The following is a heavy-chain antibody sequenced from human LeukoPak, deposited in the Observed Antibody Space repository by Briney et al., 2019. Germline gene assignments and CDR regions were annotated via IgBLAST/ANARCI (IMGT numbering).Heavy chain of an antibody. D-gene: IGHD7-27*01. J-gene: IGHJ4*02. CDR3: AKGSNWGSGWYFDF. Sequence: GGSLRLSCAASGFTFSSYVMGWVRQAPGKGLEWVSSITSSGSTTYYADSVKGRFTISRDNSENTLYLQMSSLRADETDLYYCAKGSNWGSGWYFDFWGQGALVNGSS. CDR2: ITSSGSTT. CDR1: GFTFSSYV. V-gene: IGHV3-23*01.